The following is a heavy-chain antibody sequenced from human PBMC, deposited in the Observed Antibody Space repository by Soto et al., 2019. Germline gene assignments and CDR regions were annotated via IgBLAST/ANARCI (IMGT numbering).Heavy chain of an antibody. CDR3: ARDWVEQPAVGYYGMDV. Sequence: PGGSLRLSXAASGFTFSSYAMHWVRQAPGKGLEWVAVISYDGSNKYYADSVKGRFTISRDNSKNTLYLQMNSLRAEDTAVYYCARDWVEQPAVGYYGMDVWGQGTTVTVS. J-gene: IGHJ6*02. D-gene: IGHD6-13*01. CDR1: GFTFSSYA. V-gene: IGHV3-30-3*01. CDR2: ISYDGSNK.